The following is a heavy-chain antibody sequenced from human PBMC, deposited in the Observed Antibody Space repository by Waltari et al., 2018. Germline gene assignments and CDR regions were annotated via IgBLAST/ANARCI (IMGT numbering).Heavy chain of an antibody. Sequence: EVQLVGSGGGLVKPGGSLRLSCAASGFTFSSYTMNWFRQAQGKGLECVSSISSGSSYIYYADSVKGRFTISRDNAKNSLYLQMNSLRVEDTAVYYCAREWGVMVGTAGFYFDYWGQGALVTVSS. CDR3: AREWGVMVGTAGFYFDY. V-gene: IGHV3-21*01. CDR2: ISSGSSYI. J-gene: IGHJ4*02. CDR1: GFTFSSYT. D-gene: IGHD2-15*01.